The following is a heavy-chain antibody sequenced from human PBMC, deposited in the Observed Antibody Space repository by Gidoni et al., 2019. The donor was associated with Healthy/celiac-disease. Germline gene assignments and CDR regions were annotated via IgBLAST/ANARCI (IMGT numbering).Heavy chain of an antibody. CDR3: ARGSRGWLRQNWFDP. J-gene: IGHJ5*02. CDR2: ISSSSSTI. CDR1: GFPFSSYS. Sequence: EVQLVESGGGLVQPGGSLILSCAASGFPFSSYSMNWVRQAPGKGLEWVSYISSSSSTIYYADSVKGRFTISRDNAKNSLYLQMNSLRDEDTAVYYCARGSRGWLRQNWFDPWGQGTLVTVSS. V-gene: IGHV3-48*02. D-gene: IGHD5-12*01.